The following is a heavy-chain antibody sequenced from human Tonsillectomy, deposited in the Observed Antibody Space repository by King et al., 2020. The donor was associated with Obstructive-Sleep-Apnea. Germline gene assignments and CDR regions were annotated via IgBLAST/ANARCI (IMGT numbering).Heavy chain of an antibody. CDR1: GFTFSSYG. V-gene: IGHV3-30*02. Sequence: VQLVESGGGVVQPGGSLRLSCAASGFTFSSYGMHCVRQAPGKGLEGVACVRYDGTNDYDADSVKGRFTISRDNSKNTLYLQMSSLRAEDTAVYYCAKDLVTLSHPYYYYYALDVWGQGTTVTVSS. J-gene: IGHJ6*02. CDR3: AKDLVTLSHPYYYYYALDV. CDR2: VRYDGTND. D-gene: IGHD4-23*01.